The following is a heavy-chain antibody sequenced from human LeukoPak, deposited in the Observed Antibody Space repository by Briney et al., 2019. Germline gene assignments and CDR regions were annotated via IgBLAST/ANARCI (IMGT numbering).Heavy chain of an antibody. V-gene: IGHV1-8*01. CDR3: ARRSDGYDSSAYCH. CDR1: GYTFTNYD. J-gene: IGHJ4*02. Sequence: ASVKVSCKPSGYTFTNYDLNWVRQATGQGLECMGWVNPNGANTGYAQKFQGRVTLTMDPSISTAYMELSSLRSEDTAVYYCARRSDGYDSSAYCHWGQGTLVTVSS. D-gene: IGHD3-22*01. CDR2: VNPNGANT.